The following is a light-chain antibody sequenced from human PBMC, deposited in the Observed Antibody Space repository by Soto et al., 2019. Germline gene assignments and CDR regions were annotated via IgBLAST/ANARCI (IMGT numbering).Light chain of an antibody. Sequence: QSALTQPRSVSGSPGQSVTISCSGTSSDVGGYNYVSWYQQHPGKAPKLMIYDVTKRPSGVPDRFSGSKSGNTASLTISGLQADDEAYYYCCSYAGSYTLVVFGGGTKLTVL. CDR1: SSDVGGYNY. CDR3: CSYAGSYTLVV. CDR2: DVT. J-gene: IGLJ2*01. V-gene: IGLV2-11*01.